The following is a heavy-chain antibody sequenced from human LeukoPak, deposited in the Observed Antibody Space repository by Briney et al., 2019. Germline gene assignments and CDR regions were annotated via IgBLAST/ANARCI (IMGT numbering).Heavy chain of an antibody. V-gene: IGHV3-21*01. CDR3: AREAYDSSGVDY. CDR2: ISSSSSYI. D-gene: IGHD3-22*01. CDR1: GFIFSSYS. Sequence: GGSLRLSCAASGFIFSSYSMNWVRQAPGKGLEWVSSISSSSSYIYYADSVKGRFTISRDNAKNSLYLQMNSLRAEDTAVYYCAREAYDSSGVDYWGQGTLVTVSS. J-gene: IGHJ4*02.